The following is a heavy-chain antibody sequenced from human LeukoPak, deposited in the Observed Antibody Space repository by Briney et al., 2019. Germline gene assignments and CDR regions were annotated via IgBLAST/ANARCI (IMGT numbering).Heavy chain of an antibody. CDR3: ARASGYCSSTSCYPNWFDP. J-gene: IGHJ5*02. V-gene: IGHV1-18*04. CDR2: IGAYNGNT. CDR1: GYTFTGYY. Sequence: ASVKVSCKASGYTFTGYYMHWVRQAPGQGLEWMGWIGAYNGNTNYAQKLQGRVTMTTDTSTSTAYMELRSLRSDDTAVYYCARASGYCSSTSCYPNWFDPWGQGTLVTVSS. D-gene: IGHD2-2*03.